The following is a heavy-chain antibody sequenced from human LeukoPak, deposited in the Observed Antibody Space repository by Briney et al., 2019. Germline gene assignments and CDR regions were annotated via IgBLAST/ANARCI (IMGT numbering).Heavy chain of an antibody. CDR2: ISSTGNTV. CDR3: ARDYDYGDYPGY. J-gene: IGHJ4*02. CDR1: GFTFSSYT. Sequence: QPGGSLRLSCAASGFTFSSYTMNWVRQAPGKGLEWVSSISSTGNTVYYADSVKGRFTISRDNAKNSLYLQMNSLRAEDTALYYCARDYDYGDYPGYWGQGTLVTVSS. D-gene: IGHD4-17*01. V-gene: IGHV3-48*04.